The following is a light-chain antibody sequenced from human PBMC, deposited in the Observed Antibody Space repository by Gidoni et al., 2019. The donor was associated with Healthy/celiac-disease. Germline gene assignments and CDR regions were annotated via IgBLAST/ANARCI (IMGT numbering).Light chain of an antibody. J-gene: IGKJ4*01. CDR2: GAS. CDR3: QQYNNWPLA. Sequence: PATLSVSPGERATLSCRASQSVSSNLAWYQQKPGQAPRLLIYGASTRATGIPARFSGSGSGTEFTLTISSLQSEDFAVYYCQQYNNWPLAFGGGTKVEIK. V-gene: IGKV3-15*01. CDR1: QSVSSN.